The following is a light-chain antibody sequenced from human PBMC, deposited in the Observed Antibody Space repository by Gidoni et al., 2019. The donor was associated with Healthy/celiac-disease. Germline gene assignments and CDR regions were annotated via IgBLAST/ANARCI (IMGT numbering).Light chain of an antibody. CDR2: WAS. CDR1: QSVLYSSNNRSY. J-gene: IGKJ1*01. CDR3: QQYYSTPWT. V-gene: IGKV4-1*01. Sequence: DIVMTQSPDSLAVSLGERATNNCKSSQSVLYSSNNRSYLAWYQQKPGQPPKLLIYWASTRESGVPDRFSGSGSGTDFTLTISSLQAEDVAVYYCQQYYSTPWTFGQGTKVEIK.